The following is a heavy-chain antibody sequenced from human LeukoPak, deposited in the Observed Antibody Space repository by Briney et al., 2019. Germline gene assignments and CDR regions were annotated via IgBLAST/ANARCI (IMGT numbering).Heavy chain of an antibody. D-gene: IGHD2-15*01. Sequence: GGSLRLSCAASGFTFSSYAMHWVRQAPGKGLEWVAVISYDGSNKYYADSVKGRFTISRDNSKNTLYLQMNSLRAEDTAVYYCARGRVVVGASTLYYFDYWGQGTLVTVSS. CDR1: GFTFSSYA. J-gene: IGHJ4*02. CDR3: ARGRVVVGASTLYYFDY. V-gene: IGHV3-30-3*01. CDR2: ISYDGSNK.